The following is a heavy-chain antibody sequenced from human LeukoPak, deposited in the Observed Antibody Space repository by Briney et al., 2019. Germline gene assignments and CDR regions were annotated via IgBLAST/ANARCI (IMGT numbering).Heavy chain of an antibody. CDR2: ISISGST. D-gene: IGHD6-13*01. CDR3: ARGSSWYYYYYYYMDV. Sequence: PPETLSLTCTVSGGSISSYYWSWIRQSAGKGLEWIGHISISGSTNYNPSLKSRVTMSVDTSKNQFSLKLSSVTAADTAVYYCARGSSWYYYYYYYMDVWGKGTTVTISS. V-gene: IGHV4-4*07. CDR1: GGSISSYY. J-gene: IGHJ6*03.